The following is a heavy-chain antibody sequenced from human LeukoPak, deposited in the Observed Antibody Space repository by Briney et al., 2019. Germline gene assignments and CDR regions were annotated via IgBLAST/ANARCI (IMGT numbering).Heavy chain of an antibody. CDR1: GGSISSYY. Sequence: KPSETLSLTCTVSGGSISSYYWSWIRQHPGKGLEWIGYIYYSGSTYYNPSLKSRVTISVDTSKNQFSLKLSSVTAADTAVYYCARVYSGYYYGAFDYWGQGTLVTVSS. D-gene: IGHD3-22*01. CDR2: IYYSGST. J-gene: IGHJ4*02. CDR3: ARVYSGYYYGAFDY. V-gene: IGHV4-59*06.